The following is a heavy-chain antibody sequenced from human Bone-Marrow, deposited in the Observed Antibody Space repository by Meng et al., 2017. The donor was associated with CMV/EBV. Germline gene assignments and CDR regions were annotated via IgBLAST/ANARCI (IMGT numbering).Heavy chain of an antibody. Sequence: GGSLRLSCAASGFTFSSYAMSWVRQAPGKGLEWVSVIFSGGSSTYYADSVKVRFTISRDNSKNTLYLQMNSLIAEDTAVYYCAKEGGSFLDPLSDYYYGMDVWGQGTTVTVSS. V-gene: IGHV3-23*03. J-gene: IGHJ6*02. D-gene: IGHD3-16*01. CDR2: IFSGGSST. CDR3: AKEGGSFLDPLSDYYYGMDV. CDR1: GFTFSSYA.